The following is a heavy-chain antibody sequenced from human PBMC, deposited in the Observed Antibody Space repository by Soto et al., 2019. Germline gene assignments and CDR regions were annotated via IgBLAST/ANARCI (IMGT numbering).Heavy chain of an antibody. Sequence: QVQLQESGPGLVKPSQTLSLTCTVSGGSIRSGDYYWSWIRQPPGKGLEWIGYIYYSGTTYYNSSLKSRVTISIDTSKNQFSLRLTSVTAADTAAYFCARGIVLTGYTIPGWFDPWGQGALVTVSS. J-gene: IGHJ5*02. CDR3: ARGIVLTGYTIPGWFDP. CDR2: IYYSGTT. D-gene: IGHD2-8*01. CDR1: GGSIRSGDYY. V-gene: IGHV4-30-4*01.